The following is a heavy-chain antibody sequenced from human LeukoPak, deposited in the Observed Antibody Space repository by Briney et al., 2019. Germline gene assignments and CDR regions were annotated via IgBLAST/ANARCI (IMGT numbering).Heavy chain of an antibody. Sequence: GESLKISCKDSGYMFTSYWIAWVRQMPGKGLEWMGIIYPSDSETRYSPSFQGQITISVDRFISTAYLQWNSLKASDTAMYYCARRAPYGDYSFDYWGQGTLVTVSS. J-gene: IGHJ4*02. CDR2: IYPSDSET. V-gene: IGHV5-51*01. D-gene: IGHD4-17*01. CDR3: ARRAPYGDYSFDY. CDR1: GYMFTSYW.